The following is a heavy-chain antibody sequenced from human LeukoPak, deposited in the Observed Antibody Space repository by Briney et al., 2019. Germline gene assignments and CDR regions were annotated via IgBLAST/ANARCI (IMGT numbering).Heavy chain of an antibody. Sequence: SETLSLTCTVSGDSISSGDYYWSWVRQPPGKGLEWIGYIFYSGSAYYNPSLKSRVTISVDTSKNQFSLKLSSVTAADTAVYYCARAPRRSLRYFDLWGRGTLVTVSS. CDR1: GDSISSGDYY. CDR2: IFYSGSA. CDR3: ARAPRRSLRYFDL. V-gene: IGHV4-30-4*01. J-gene: IGHJ2*01.